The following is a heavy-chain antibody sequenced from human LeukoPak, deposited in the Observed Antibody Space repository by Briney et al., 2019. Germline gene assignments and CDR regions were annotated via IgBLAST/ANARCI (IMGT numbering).Heavy chain of an antibody. J-gene: IGHJ3*02. V-gene: IGHV3-33*01. Sequence: PGRSLRLSCAASGFTFSSYGMHWVRQAPGKGLEWVAVIWYDGSNKYYADSVKGRFTVSRDNSKNTVYLQMNSLRAEDTAVYYCARDPGDYVGNDAFDILGQGTMVTVSS. CDR2: IWYDGSNK. CDR3: ARDPGDYVGNDAFDI. D-gene: IGHD4-17*01. CDR1: GFTFSSYG.